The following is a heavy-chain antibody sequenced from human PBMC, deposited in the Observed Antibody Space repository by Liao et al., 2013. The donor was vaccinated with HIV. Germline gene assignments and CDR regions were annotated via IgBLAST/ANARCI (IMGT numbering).Heavy chain of an antibody. CDR3: ARGYDSSSWYS. J-gene: IGHJ5*02. V-gene: IGHV4-59*01. Sequence: QVQLQESGPGRVKPSETLSLTCTISGSSISRYYWTWMRQPPGQGLEWIGNIDYTGITKYNPSLTSRVTISVDTSNNQFSLNMSSLTSADTAVYYCARGYDSSSWYSWGQGTLVTVSS. CDR1: GSSISRYY. D-gene: IGHD6-13*01. CDR2: IDYTGIT.